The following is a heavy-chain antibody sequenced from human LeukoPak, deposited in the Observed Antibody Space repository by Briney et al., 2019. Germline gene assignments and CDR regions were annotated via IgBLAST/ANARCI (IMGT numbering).Heavy chain of an antibody. J-gene: IGHJ4*02. D-gene: IGHD1-26*01. CDR1: GGSISSYY. CDR2: IYTSGST. Sequence: PSETLSLTCTVSGGSISSYYWSWIRQPPGKGLEWIVYIYTSGSTNYNPSLKSRVTISVDTSKNQFSLKLSSMTAADTAVYYCARHGLKLVGASTIYFDNWGQGTLVTVSS. V-gene: IGHV4-4*09. CDR3: ARHGLKLVGASTIYFDN.